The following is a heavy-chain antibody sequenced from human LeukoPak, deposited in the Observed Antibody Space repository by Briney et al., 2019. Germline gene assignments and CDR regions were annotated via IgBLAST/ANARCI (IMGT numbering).Heavy chain of an antibody. CDR2: FDPEDGET. V-gene: IGHV1-24*01. CDR3: AREPNTYYDSSGAPRAFDI. J-gene: IGHJ3*02. CDR1: GYTLTELS. D-gene: IGHD3-22*01. Sequence: ASVKVSCKVSGYTLTELSMHWVRQAPGKGLEWMGGFDPEDGETIYAQKFQGRVTMTRDTSISTAYMELSRLRSDDTAVYYCAREPNTYYDSSGAPRAFDIWGQGTMVTVSS.